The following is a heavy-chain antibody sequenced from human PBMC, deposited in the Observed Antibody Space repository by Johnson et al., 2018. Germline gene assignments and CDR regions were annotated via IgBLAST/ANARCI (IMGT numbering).Heavy chain of an antibody. CDR3: PTGAISGVIYREFFQH. Sequence: LVESGGGVVQPGRSLRLSCSASGFSFSNYVMHWVRQAPGKGLEWVAVTSNDEGIKYYVDSVKGRFTISRDNSKGTLYLQIKSLRAEDTAVYYCPTGAISGVIYREFFQHWGQGTLVTVSS. J-gene: IGHJ1*01. CDR1: GFSFSNYV. V-gene: IGHV3-30*03. CDR2: TSNDEGIK. D-gene: IGHD3-10*01.